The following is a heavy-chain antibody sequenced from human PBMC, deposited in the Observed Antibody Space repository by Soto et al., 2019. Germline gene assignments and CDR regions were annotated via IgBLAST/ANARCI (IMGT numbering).Heavy chain of an antibody. Sequence: GESLKISCKGSGYSFTSYWISWVRQMPGKGLEWMGRIDPSDSYTNYSPSFQGHVTISADKSISTAYLQWSSLKASDTAMYYCARRWLLFDRYYGMDVWGQGTTVTVSS. CDR3: ARRWLLFDRYYGMDV. CDR1: GYSFTSYW. J-gene: IGHJ6*02. CDR2: IDPSDSYT. D-gene: IGHD3-3*01. V-gene: IGHV5-10-1*01.